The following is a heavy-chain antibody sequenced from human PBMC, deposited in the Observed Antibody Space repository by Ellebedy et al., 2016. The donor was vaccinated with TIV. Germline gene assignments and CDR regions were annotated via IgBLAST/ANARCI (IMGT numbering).Heavy chain of an antibody. J-gene: IGHJ6*03. D-gene: IGHD3-3*01. V-gene: IGHV3-30*18. CDR3: AKDAGFWSGYYLYYYYYYMDV. Sequence: GGSLRLSXAASGFTFSSYAMSWVRQAPGKGLEWVAVISYDGSNKYYADSVKGRFTISRDNSKNTLYLQMNSLRAEDTAVYYCAKDAGFWSGYYLYYYYYYMDVWGKGTTVTVSS. CDR2: ISYDGSNK. CDR1: GFTFSSYA.